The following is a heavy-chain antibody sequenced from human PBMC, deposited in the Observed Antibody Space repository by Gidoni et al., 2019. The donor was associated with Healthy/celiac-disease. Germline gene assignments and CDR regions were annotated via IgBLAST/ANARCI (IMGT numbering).Heavy chain of an antibody. D-gene: IGHD6-19*01. V-gene: IGHV4-59*08. CDR3: ARLSSGWQEGWFDP. CDR2: IYYSGST. CDR1: GGSISSYY. J-gene: IGHJ5*02. Sequence: QVQLQESGPGLVKPSETLSLTCTVSGGSISSYYWSWIRQPPGKGLEWIGYIYYSGSTNYNPSLKSRVTISVDTSKNQFSLKLSSVTAADTAVYYCARLSSGWQEGWFDPWGQGTLVTVSS.